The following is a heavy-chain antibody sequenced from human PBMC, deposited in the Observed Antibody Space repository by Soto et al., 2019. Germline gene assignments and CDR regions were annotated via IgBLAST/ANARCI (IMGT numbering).Heavy chain of an antibody. V-gene: IGHV4-34*01. Sequence: QVQLQQWGAGLLKPSETLSLTCAVYGGSFSGYYWSWIRQPPGKGLEWIGEINHSGSTNYNPSLKSRVTISVDTSKNQFSLKLSSVTAADTAVYYCARGWDSGWLNFEYWGQGTLVTVSS. J-gene: IGHJ4*02. D-gene: IGHD6-19*01. CDR2: INHSGST. CDR1: GGSFSGYY. CDR3: ARGWDSGWLNFEY.